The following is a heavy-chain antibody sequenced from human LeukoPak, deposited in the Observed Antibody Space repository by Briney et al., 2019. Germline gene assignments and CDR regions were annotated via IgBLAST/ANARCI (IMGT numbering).Heavy chain of an antibody. J-gene: IGHJ4*02. CDR2: TYYRSKWYN. CDR3: ARNIGGSSDISVDFDY. Sequence: SQTLSLTCAISGDSVSSNSAAWNWIRQSLSRGLEWLGRTYYRSKWYNDYAVFVKSRITINADTSKNQFSLQLNSVTPEDTAVYYCARNIGGSSDISVDFDYWGQGTLVTVSS. CDR1: GDSVSSNSAA. D-gene: IGHD6-19*01. V-gene: IGHV6-1*01.